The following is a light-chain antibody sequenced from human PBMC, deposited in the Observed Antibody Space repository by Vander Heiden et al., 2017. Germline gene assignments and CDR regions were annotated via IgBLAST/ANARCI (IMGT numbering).Light chain of an antibody. J-gene: IGKJ1*01. CDR2: DAS. Sequence: DIQMTQSPSSLSASVGDRVTITCQASQDISNYLNWYQQKPGKAPKLLIYDASNLETGVPSRFSGSGYGTDFTFTISSRQPEDIATYYCQQYENLSTWTFGQGTKVEIK. V-gene: IGKV1-33*01. CDR3: QQYENLSTWT. CDR1: QDISNY.